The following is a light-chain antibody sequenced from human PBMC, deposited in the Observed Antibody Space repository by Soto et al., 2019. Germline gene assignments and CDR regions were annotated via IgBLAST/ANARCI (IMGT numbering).Light chain of an antibody. J-gene: IGLJ2*01. CDR1: SSNIGSNT. CDR3: AAWDDSLMGVV. CDR2: SNN. V-gene: IGLV1-44*01. Sequence: QSVLTQPPSASGTPGQRVTISCSGSSSNIGSNTVNWYQQLPGTAPKLLIYSNNQRPSGVPDRFSGSKSGTSASLAISGLQSEDEADYYCAAWDDSLMGVVFGGGTKLTVL.